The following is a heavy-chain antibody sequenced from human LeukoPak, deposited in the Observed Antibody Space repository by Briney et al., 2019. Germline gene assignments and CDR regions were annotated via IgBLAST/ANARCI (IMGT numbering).Heavy chain of an antibody. D-gene: IGHD3-10*01. CDR3: ARVLWFGELPPDY. J-gene: IGHJ4*02. CDR1: GFTFSSYG. V-gene: IGHV3-30*03. Sequence: QSGGSLRLSCAASGFTFSSYGMHWVRQAPGKGLEWVAVISYDGSNKYYADSVKGRFTISRDNSKNTLYLQMNSLRAEDTAVYYCARVLWFGELPPDYWGQGTLVTVSS. CDR2: ISYDGSNK.